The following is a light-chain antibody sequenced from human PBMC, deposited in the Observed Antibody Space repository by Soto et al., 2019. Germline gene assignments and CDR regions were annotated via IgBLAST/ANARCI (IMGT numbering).Light chain of an antibody. CDR2: EVS. J-gene: IGLJ1*01. V-gene: IGLV2-8*01. CDR3: SSYAGSNNYV. Sequence: QSALTQPPSASVSPVQSVTISCTGTSSDVGGYNYVSWYQQHPGKAPKLMIYEVSKRPSGVPDRFSGSKSGNTASLPVSGLQAEEEADYYCSSYAGSNNYVFGTGTKLTVL. CDR1: SSDVGGYNY.